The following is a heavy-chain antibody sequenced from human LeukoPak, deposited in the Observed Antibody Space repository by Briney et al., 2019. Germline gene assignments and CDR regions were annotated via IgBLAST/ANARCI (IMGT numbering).Heavy chain of an antibody. J-gene: IGHJ4*02. CDR2: INPNSGGT. Sequence: ASVKVSCKASGYTFTGYNMQWLRQAPGQGLEWMGWINPNSGGTDYAQKFQGRVTMTRDTSISTAYMELSRLRSDDTAVYYCARDGHFDYWGQGTLVTVSS. CDR1: GYTFTGYN. CDR3: ARDGHFDY. V-gene: IGHV1-2*02.